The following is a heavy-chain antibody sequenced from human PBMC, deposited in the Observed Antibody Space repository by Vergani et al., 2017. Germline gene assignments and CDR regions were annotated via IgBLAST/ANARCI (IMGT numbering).Heavy chain of an antibody. CDR1: GFTFSSYS. J-gene: IGHJ3*02. CDR2: ISSSSSYI. D-gene: IGHD6-13*01. Sequence: EVQLVESGGGLVKPGGSLRLSCAASGFTFSSYSMNWVRQAPGKGLEWVSSISSSSSYIYYADSVKGRFTISRDNAKNSLYLQMNSLRAEDTAVYYCARRAAYGTGAMDIWGQGTMVTVSS. CDR3: ARRAAYGTGAMDI. V-gene: IGHV3-21*01.